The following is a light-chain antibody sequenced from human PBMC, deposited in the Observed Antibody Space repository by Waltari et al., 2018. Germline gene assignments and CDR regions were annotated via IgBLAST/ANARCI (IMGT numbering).Light chain of an antibody. CDR3: QTWGTGIRV. CDR2: VDSDGSH. J-gene: IGLJ3*02. CDR1: SGHRSFV. Sequence: QLVLTQSPSASASLGASVKLTCPLSSGHRSFVIAWLQQQPEKGPRYLMKVDSDGSHSKGDGIPDRFSGSSSGAERYLTISSLQSEDEADYYCQTWGTGIRVFGGGTKLTVL. V-gene: IGLV4-69*01.